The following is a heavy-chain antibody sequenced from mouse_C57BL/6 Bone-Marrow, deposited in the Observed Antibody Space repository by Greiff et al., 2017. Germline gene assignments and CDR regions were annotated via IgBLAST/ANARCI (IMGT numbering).Heavy chain of an antibody. D-gene: IGHD2-10*01. V-gene: IGHV1-18*01. CDR3: ARSSSSYYDQARFAY. CDR2: INPNNGGT. CDR1: GYTFTDYN. Sequence: LQESGPELVKPGASVKIPCKASGYTFTDYNMDWVKQSHGKSLEWIGDINPNNGGTIYNQKFKGKATLTVDKSSSTAYMELRSLTSEDTAVYYCARSSSSYYDQARFAYWGQGTLVTVSA. J-gene: IGHJ3*01.